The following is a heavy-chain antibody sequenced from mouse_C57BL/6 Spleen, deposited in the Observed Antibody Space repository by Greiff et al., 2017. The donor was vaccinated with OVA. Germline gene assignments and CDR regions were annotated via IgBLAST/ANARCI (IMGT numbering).Heavy chain of an antibody. CDR1: GFTFSSYA. D-gene: IGHD2-4*01. J-gene: IGHJ3*01. V-gene: IGHV5-4*01. CDR3: ARERGYDYDEFAY. CDR2: ISDGGSYT. Sequence: EVMLVESGGGLVKPGGSLKLSCAASGFTFSSYAMSWVRQTPAKRLEWVATISDGGSYTYYPDNVKGRFTISRDNAKNNLYLQMSHLKSEDTAMYYCARERGYDYDEFAYWGQGTLVTVSA.